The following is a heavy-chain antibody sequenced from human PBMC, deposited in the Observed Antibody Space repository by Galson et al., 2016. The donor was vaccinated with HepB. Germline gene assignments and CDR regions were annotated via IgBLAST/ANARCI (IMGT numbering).Heavy chain of an antibody. V-gene: IGHV3-48*04. Sequence: SLRLSCAASGFTFNSYSMNWVRQAPGKGLEGVAYISSSSGTIYYAASVKGRFTISRDNAKNSVFLQMSSLRAEDTAVYYCARDGYYDSSGYYYDDYYYGMDVWGQGTTVTVSS. CDR3: ARDGYYDSSGYYYDDYYYGMDV. CDR1: GFTFNSYS. J-gene: IGHJ6*02. CDR2: ISSSSGTI. D-gene: IGHD3-22*01.